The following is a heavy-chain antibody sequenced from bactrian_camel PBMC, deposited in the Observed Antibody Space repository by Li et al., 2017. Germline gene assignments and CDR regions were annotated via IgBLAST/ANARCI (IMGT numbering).Heavy chain of an antibody. J-gene: IGHJ4*01. CDR2: IRADGST. CDR3: ATDPSESFPSFAY. Sequence: VQLVESGGGLVQPGGSLRLSCTDPGFTSNGCAMNWYRQAAGKQREWVSTIRADGSTSYADSVKGRFTISQDNAKNTVSLQMDSLRPEDTAMYYCATDPSESFPSFAYWGQGTQVTVS. V-gene: IGHV3S42*01. CDR1: GFTSNGCA. D-gene: IGHD1*01.